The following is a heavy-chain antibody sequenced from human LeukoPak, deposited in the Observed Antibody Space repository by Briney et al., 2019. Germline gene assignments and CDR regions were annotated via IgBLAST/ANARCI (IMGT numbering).Heavy chain of an antibody. V-gene: IGHV4-59*01. J-gene: IGHJ4*02. D-gene: IGHD3-3*01. CDR1: GGSISSYY. CDR3: ARQNGYDFWSGYFDY. Sequence: SETLSLTCTVSGGSISSYYWSWIRQPPGQGLEWIGYIYYSGSTNYNPSLKSRVTISVDTSKNQFSLRLSSVTAADTAVYYCARQNGYDFWSGYFDYWGQGTLVTVSS. CDR2: IYYSGST.